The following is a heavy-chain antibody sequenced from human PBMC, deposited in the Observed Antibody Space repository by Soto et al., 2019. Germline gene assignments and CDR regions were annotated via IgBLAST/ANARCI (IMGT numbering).Heavy chain of an antibody. Sequence: GGSLRLSCAASGFTFSSYAMSWVRQAPGKGLERVSSISGNGGSTYYADSVKGRFTISRDNSKNTLYLQMNSLRAEDTAIYYCAKDRGGYCTSTTCYGGGSFDYWGQGTLVTVSS. J-gene: IGHJ4*02. CDR1: GFTFSSYA. V-gene: IGHV3-23*01. D-gene: IGHD2-2*01. CDR3: AKDRGGYCTSTTCYGGGSFDY. CDR2: ISGNGGST.